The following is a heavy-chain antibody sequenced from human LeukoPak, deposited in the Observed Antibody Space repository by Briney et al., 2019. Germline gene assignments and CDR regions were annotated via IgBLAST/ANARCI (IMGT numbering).Heavy chain of an antibody. CDR1: GGSISSYY. CDR2: IYYSGST. Sequence: SDTLSLTCTVSGGSISSYYWSWIRQPPGKGLEWIGYIYYSGSTNYNPSLKSRVTISVYTSKNQFSLKLSSVTAADTAVYYCARLVTMVRGVIRRGYYFDYWGQGTLVTVSS. V-gene: IGHV4-59*08. D-gene: IGHD3-10*01. J-gene: IGHJ4*02. CDR3: ARLVTMVRGVIRRGYYFDY.